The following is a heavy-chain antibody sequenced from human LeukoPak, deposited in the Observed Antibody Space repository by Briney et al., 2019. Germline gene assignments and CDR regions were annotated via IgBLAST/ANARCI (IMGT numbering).Heavy chain of an antibody. CDR1: GFTFSNYW. CDR3: AKGGNSGWNFVDY. Sequence: GGSLRLSCVASGFTFSNYWMSWVRQAPGKGLEWVANIQQDGSEKYYVDSVKGRFTISRDNAKNTLFVQMNSLRAEDTAVYYCAKGGNSGWNFVDYWGQGTLVTVSS. D-gene: IGHD6-19*01. V-gene: IGHV3-7*01. J-gene: IGHJ4*02. CDR2: IQQDGSEK.